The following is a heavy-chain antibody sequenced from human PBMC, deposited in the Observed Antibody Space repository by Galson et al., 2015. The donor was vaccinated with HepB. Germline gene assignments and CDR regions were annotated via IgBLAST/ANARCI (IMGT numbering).Heavy chain of an antibody. Sequence: SLRLSCAASGFTVSSNYMSWVRQAPGKGLEWVSVIYSGGSTYYADSVKGRFTISRDNSKNTLYLQMNSLRAEDTAVYYCARGNGGDYLRYYYYYGMDVWGQGTTVTVSS. CDR3: ARGNGGDYLRYYYYYGMDV. CDR1: GFTVSSNY. CDR2: IYSGGST. D-gene: IGHD4-17*01. J-gene: IGHJ6*02. V-gene: IGHV3-53*01.